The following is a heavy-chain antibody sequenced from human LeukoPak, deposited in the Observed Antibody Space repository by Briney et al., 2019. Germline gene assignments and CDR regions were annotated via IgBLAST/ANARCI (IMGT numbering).Heavy chain of an antibody. D-gene: IGHD6-19*01. CDR2: ISGDGSNT. CDR1: GFTFSSHW. V-gene: IGHV3-74*01. CDR3: ASAVADTRNAFDI. J-gene: IGHJ3*02. Sequence: PGGSLRLSCAASGFTFSSHWIHWVRQPHGKGLVWVSRISGDGSNTSYADSVKGRFTISRDNAKNTLYLQMDSLRAEDTAVYYCASAVADTRNAFDIWGRGTTVTVSS.